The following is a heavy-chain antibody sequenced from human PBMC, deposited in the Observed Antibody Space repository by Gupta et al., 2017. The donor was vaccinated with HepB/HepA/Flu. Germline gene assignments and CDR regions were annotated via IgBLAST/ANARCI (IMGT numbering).Heavy chain of an antibody. CDR1: GFTFSPFG. J-gene: IGHJ5*01. CDR2: IWHDGTDR. D-gene: IGHD2-15*01. CDR3: VKEEVIGGTGITNWIES. V-gene: IGHV3-33*06. Sequence: QVQLVESGGGVVQPGRSLRLSCATSGFTFSPFGMHWVRQAPGKGLEWGAVIWHDGTDRYHAGSVQGRFTISRDNSKNTLYLQMNNLRAEDTAVYYCVKEEVIGGTGITNWIESWGQGTLVTVSS.